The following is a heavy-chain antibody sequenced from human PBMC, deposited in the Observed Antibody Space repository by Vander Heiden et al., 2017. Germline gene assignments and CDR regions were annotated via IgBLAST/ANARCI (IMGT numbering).Heavy chain of an antibody. CDR2: NYYSGNT. CDR3: ARLKNRSLDY. Sequence: QLQLQESGPGLVKPSETSSTYSWGWIRQPPGKGLEWIGSNYYSGNTYYNPSLKGRVTISVDTSKNQFSLKLNSVTAADTAVYFCARLKNRSLDYWGQGTLVTVSS. J-gene: IGHJ4*02. V-gene: IGHV4-39*01. CDR1: STYS.